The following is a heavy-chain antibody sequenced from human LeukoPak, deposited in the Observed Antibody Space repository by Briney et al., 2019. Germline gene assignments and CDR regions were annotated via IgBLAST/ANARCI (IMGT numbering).Heavy chain of an antibody. CDR1: RGTFSSYA. J-gene: IGHJ4*02. CDR2: IIPIFGRT. CDR3: ARDVPAQYYDSSGYYYVDY. V-gene: IGHV1-69*04. D-gene: IGHD3-22*01. Sequence: SVKVSCKASRGTFSSYAISWVRQAPGQGLAWMGRIIPIFGRTNDAQKFQGRVTITADKSTSTAYMELSSLRSEDTAVYYCARDVPAQYYDSSGYYYVDYWGQGTLVTVSS.